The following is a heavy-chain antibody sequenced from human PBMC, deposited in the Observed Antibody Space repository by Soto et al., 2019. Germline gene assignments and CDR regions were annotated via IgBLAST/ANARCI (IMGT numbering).Heavy chain of an antibody. Sequence: QVQLVQSGAEVKEPGASVRVSCKASGYSFTKFDINWVRQAPGQGLEWMGWLNPKSGNTGYAPNLQGRVTMTRDTSISTAYMELRSLRSEDTALYYCARVTAGSSDFDYWGQGTLVTVSS. CDR2: LNPKSGNT. J-gene: IGHJ4*02. D-gene: IGHD6-6*01. CDR1: GYSFTKFD. V-gene: IGHV1-8*01. CDR3: ARVTAGSSDFDY.